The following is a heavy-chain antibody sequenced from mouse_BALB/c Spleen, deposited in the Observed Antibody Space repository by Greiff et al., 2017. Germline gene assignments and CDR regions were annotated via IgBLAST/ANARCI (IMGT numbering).Heavy chain of an antibody. CDR2: INPSNGRT. CDR1: GYTFTSYW. V-gene: IGHV1S81*02. CDR3: AREEDWYFDV. J-gene: IGHJ1*01. Sequence: VQLQQPGAELVKPGASVKLSCKASGYTFTSYWMHWVKQRPGQGLEWIGEINPSNGRTNYNEKFKSKATLTVDKSSSTAYMQLSSLTSEDSAVYYCAREEDWYFDVWGAGTTVTVSS.